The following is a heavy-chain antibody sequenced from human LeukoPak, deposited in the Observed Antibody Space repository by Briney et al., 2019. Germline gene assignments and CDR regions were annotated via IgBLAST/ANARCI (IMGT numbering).Heavy chain of an antibody. Sequence: SVKVSCKASGGTFSSTTINWVRQAPGQGLEWMGGITPIFRTPNYAQKFQGRVTITVVESMSTAYMELSSLRSEDTAVYYCARGWLAETTVVTPYNYWGQGTLVTVSS. CDR3: ARGWLAETTVVTPYNY. V-gene: IGHV1-69*13. D-gene: IGHD2-21*02. J-gene: IGHJ4*02. CDR1: GGTFSSTT. CDR2: ITPIFRTP.